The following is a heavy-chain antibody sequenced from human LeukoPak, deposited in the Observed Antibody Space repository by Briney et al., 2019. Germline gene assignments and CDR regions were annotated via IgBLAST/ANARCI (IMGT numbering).Heavy chain of an antibody. D-gene: IGHD4-23*01. CDR1: GGSISSGGYF. Sequence: SETLSLTCTVSGGSISSGGYFWSWIRQPPGKGLEWIGYIYYSGSTYYNPSLKSRVTISVDTSKNQFSLKLSSVTAADTAVYYCARRTVVRYYFDYWGQGTLVTVSS. J-gene: IGHJ4*02. V-gene: IGHV4-30-4*08. CDR2: IYYSGST. CDR3: ARRTVVRYYFDY.